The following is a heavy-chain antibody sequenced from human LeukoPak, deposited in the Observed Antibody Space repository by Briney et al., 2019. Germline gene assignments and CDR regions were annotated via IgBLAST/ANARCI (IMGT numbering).Heavy chain of an antibody. D-gene: IGHD3-10*01. Sequence: GGSLRLSCVASGLTFTNYWMNWVRQAPGKGLEWVASIKQDGSEKFYVDSVKGRFTISRDNAKNSLYLQMNSLRAEDTAVYYCARGEYYYGLDYWGQGTLVTVSS. J-gene: IGHJ4*02. CDR1: GLTFTNYW. CDR2: IKQDGSEK. CDR3: ARGEYYYGLDY. V-gene: IGHV3-7*01.